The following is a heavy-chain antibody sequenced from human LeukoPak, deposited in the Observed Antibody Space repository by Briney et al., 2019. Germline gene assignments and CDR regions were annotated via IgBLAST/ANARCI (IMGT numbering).Heavy chain of an antibody. J-gene: IGHJ3*02. V-gene: IGHV4-61*02. CDR1: GGSISSGSYY. CDR3: ARVETRVGRRVSDAFDI. D-gene: IGHD2-15*01. Sequence: SQTLSLTCTVSGGSISSGSYYWSWIRQPAGKGLEWIGRIYTSGSTNYNPSLKSRVTISVDTSKNQFSLKLSSVTAVDTAVYYCARVETRVGRRVSDAFDIWGQGTMVTVSS. CDR2: IYTSGST.